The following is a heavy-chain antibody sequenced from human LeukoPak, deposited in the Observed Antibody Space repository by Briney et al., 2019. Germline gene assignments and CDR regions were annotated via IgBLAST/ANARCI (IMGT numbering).Heavy chain of an antibody. CDR3: ARKQVAYYDNV. V-gene: IGHV3-66*01. CDR2: IYSGGTT. CDR1: GFTVSSNY. Sequence: GGSLRLSCAASGFTVSSNYMSWVRQAPGKGLEWVSVIYSGGTTYYADSVKGRFTISRDNSKNTLYLQMNSLRVEDTAVYYCARKQVAYYDNVWGQGTLVTVSS. D-gene: IGHD3-22*01. J-gene: IGHJ4*02.